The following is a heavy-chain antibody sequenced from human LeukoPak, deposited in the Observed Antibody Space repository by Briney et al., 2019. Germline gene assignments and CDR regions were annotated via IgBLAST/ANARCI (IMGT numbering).Heavy chain of an antibody. Sequence: GGSLRLSCAASGFTFSSFAMSWVRQAPGRGLEWVSAISGSITNTYYADSVKGRFTISRDNSKNTLYLQMDSLRAEDTAVYFCARDRSYGPYYFDYWGQGTLVTVSS. CDR2: ISGSITNT. D-gene: IGHD1-26*01. CDR1: GFTFSSFA. V-gene: IGHV3-23*01. J-gene: IGHJ4*02. CDR3: ARDRSYGPYYFDY.